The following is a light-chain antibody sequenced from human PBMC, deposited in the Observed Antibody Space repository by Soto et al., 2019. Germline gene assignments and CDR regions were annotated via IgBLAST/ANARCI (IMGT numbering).Light chain of an antibody. CDR2: DAS. V-gene: IGKV1-5*01. CDR3: QQYNSYPWT. J-gene: IGKJ1*01. Sequence: DIQMTQSPSTLSASVGDRVTITCRASQSISSWLAWYQQKPGKAPKLLIYDASSLESGVPSRFSGSGSGTEFTLTIRSLHPHDFATYNFQQYNSYPWTFGQGTKVEIK. CDR1: QSISSW.